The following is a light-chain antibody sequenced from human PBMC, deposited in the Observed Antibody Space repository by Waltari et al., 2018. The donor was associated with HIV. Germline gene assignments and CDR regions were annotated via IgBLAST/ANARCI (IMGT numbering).Light chain of an antibody. CDR1: SSNIGSNY. Sequence: QSVLTQPPSASGTPGQRVTISCSGSSSNIGSNYVYWYQHLPGTAHKLLIYRNNQRPSGVPDRFSGSKSGTSASLAISGLRSEDEADYYCAAWDDSLLFGGGTKLTVL. J-gene: IGLJ2*01. CDR2: RNN. CDR3: AAWDDSLL. V-gene: IGLV1-47*01.